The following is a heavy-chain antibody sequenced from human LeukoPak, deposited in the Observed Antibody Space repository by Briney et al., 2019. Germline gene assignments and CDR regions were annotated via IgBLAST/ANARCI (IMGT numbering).Heavy chain of an antibody. V-gene: IGHV7-4-1*02. D-gene: IGHD5-18*01. J-gene: IGHJ4*02. CDR3: ARRVDTAMVTRYYFDY. CDR2: INTNTGNP. CDR1: GYTFTNYA. Sequence: ASVKVSCKASGYTFTNYAMNWVRQAPGQGLEWMGWINTNTGNPTYAQGFTGRFVFSLDTSVGTAYLQISSLKAEDTAVYYCARRVDTAMVTRYYFDYWGQGTLVTVSS.